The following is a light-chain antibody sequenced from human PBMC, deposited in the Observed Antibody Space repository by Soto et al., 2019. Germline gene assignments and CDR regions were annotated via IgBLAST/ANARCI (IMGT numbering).Light chain of an antibody. Sequence: DIQMTQSPSTLSASVGDRVTITCRASQSISSWLAWYQQKPGKAPKVLIYKASSLESGVPSRFSGSGSGTEFTLTISSLQPDDFATYYCQQYNSYSSYTFGQVTKLEIK. CDR3: QQYNSYSSYT. V-gene: IGKV1-5*03. CDR2: KAS. CDR1: QSISSW. J-gene: IGKJ2*01.